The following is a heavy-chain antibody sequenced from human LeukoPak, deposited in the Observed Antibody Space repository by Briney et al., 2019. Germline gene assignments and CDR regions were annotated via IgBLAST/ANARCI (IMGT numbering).Heavy chain of an antibody. CDR1: GYTFTGYY. CDR2: INPNSGGT. J-gene: IGHJ4*02. CDR3: ARENSPHRVNYYDSSGSPDY. Sequence: ASVKVSCKASGYTFTGYYMHWVRQAPGQGLEWMGWINPNSGGTNYAQKFQSRVTMTRDTSISTAYMELSRLRSDDTAVYYCARENSPHRVNYYDSSGSPDYWGQGTLVTVSS. V-gene: IGHV1-2*02. D-gene: IGHD3-22*01.